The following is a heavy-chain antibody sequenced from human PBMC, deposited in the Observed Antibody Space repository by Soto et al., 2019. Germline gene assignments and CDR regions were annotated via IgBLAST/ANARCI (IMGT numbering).Heavy chain of an antibody. D-gene: IGHD6-6*01. CDR2: ISAYNGNT. CDR3: TRDGRQFVPNSDNFDA. CDR1: GYTFRNYG. J-gene: IGHJ3*01. V-gene: IGHV1-18*01. Sequence: QVQLVQSGAELKKPGASVKVSCKASGYTFRNYGINWVRQEPGQGLEWMGWISAYNGNTKYAQKCQGRVTMATDTPTSTAYMELRSLKSDDTAVYYCTRDGRQFVPNSDNFDARGQGTTVTVSA.